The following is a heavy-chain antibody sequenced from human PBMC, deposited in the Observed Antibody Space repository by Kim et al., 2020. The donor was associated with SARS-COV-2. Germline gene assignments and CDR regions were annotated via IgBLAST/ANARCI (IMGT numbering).Heavy chain of an antibody. CDR2: ISANNGNT. J-gene: IGHJ4*02. V-gene: IGHV1-18*01. D-gene: IGHD2-15*01. CDR3: ARYCSAITCKALDY. CDR1: GYTFPSYG. Sequence: ASVKVSCKAAGYTFPSYGISWVRQAPGQGLEWMGWISANNGNTNYAQNLQGRVTMTRDTSTSTAYLELRSLRSDDTAMYYCARYCSAITCKALDYWGQGTLVTVSS.